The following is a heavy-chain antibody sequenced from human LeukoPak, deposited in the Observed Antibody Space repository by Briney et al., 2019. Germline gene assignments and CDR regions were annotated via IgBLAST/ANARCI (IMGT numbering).Heavy chain of an antibody. Sequence: GGSLRLSCTASGFTVSSNYMSWVRQAPGKGLEWVSVIYSGGSTYYADSVKGRFTISRDNSKNTLNLQMNSLRAEDTAVYYCARRIPVAGLFDYWGQGTLVTVSS. CDR3: ARRIPVAGLFDY. J-gene: IGHJ4*02. D-gene: IGHD6-19*01. CDR2: IYSGGST. V-gene: IGHV3-53*01. CDR1: GFTVSSNY.